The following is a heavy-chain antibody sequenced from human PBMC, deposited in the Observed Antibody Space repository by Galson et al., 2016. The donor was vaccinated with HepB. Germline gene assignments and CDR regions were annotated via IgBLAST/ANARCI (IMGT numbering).Heavy chain of an antibody. CDR2: IRRQSDGGTS. D-gene: IGHD1-26*01. Sequence: SLRLSCAASGINFNVAWMNWVRQVPGKGLEWVGRIRRQSDGGTSDYAAPVKGRIVISRDDSHNMLFLQMNSLKTEDTAVYYCVTGGGNYGFDFWGQGALVTVSS. CDR1: GINFNVAW. J-gene: IGHJ4*02. CDR3: VTGGGNYGFDF. V-gene: IGHV3-15*07.